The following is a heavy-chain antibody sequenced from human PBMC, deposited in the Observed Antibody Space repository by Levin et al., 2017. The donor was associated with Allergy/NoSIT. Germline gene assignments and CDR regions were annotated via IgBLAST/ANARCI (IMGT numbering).Heavy chain of an antibody. Sequence: GESLKISCAASGFTFGSYGMSWVRQAPGKGLEWVSGISDVSGTTSYAYSVTGRFTVSRDNSMNTLYLQMNRLRTDDTALYFGEKERGRGWVGGPVDSWGQGTLVTVAS. CDR1: GFTFGSYG. D-gene: IGHD6-19*01. CDR3: EKERGRGWVGGPVDS. V-gene: IGHV3-23*01. CDR2: ISDVSGTT. J-gene: IGHJ4*02.